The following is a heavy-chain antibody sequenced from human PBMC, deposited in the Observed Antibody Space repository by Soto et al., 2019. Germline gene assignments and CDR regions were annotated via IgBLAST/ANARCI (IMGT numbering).Heavy chain of an antibody. CDR3: ASQTSGYYDSGSYYNGLFDY. D-gene: IGHD3-10*01. CDR2: IYYSGDT. Sequence: QLQLQESGPGLVKPSETLSLTCTVSGGSITSSSYYWGWIRQSPGKGLEWIGAIYYSGDTYYNPSLKTRVTISVDTSKNQFSLRLSSVTAADTAVYYCASQTSGYYDSGSYYNGLFDYWGQGTLVTVSS. CDR1: GGSITSSSYY. V-gene: IGHV4-39*01. J-gene: IGHJ4*02.